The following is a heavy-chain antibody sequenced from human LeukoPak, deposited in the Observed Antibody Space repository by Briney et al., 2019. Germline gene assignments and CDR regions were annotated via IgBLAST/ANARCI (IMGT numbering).Heavy chain of an antibody. Sequence: ASVKVSCKASGYTFTSYGISWVRQAPGQGLEWMGWISAYNGNTNYAQKLQGRVTMTTDTSTSTAYMELRSLRSEDTAVYYCARVPATFALIGREYYFDYWGQGTLVTVSS. CDR1: GYTFTSYG. CDR3: ARVPATFALIGREYYFDY. CDR2: ISAYNGNT. J-gene: IGHJ4*02. D-gene: IGHD3-16*01. V-gene: IGHV1-18*01.